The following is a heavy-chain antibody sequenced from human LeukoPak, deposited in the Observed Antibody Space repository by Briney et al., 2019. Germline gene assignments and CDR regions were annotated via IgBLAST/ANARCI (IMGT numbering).Heavy chain of an antibody. V-gene: IGHV4-39*01. Sequence: SETLSLTCTVSGGSISSSSYYWGWIRQPPGKGLEWIGSIYYSGSTYYNPSLKSRVTISVDTSKNQFSLKLSSVTAADTAAYYCARHEMSAAAGLYFDYWGQGTLVTVSS. J-gene: IGHJ4*02. CDR3: ARHEMSAAAGLYFDY. CDR1: GGSISSSSYY. CDR2: IYYSGST. D-gene: IGHD6-13*01.